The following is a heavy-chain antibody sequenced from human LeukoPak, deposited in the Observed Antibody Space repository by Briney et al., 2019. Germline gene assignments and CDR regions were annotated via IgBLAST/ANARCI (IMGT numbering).Heavy chain of an antibody. J-gene: IGHJ6*03. CDR1: GYSFTSHY. V-gene: IGHV1-46*01. CDR2: INPSGSST. CDR3: ASTVYCSGGSCYSSNYYYYYYMDV. D-gene: IGHD2-15*01. Sequence: ASVKVSCKASGYSFTSHYMHWVRQAPGQGLEWMGLINPSGSSTLYAQKFQGRVTMTRDMSTSTDFMELTSLRPEDTAVYYCASTVYCSGGSCYSSNYYYYYYMDVWGKGTTVTVSS.